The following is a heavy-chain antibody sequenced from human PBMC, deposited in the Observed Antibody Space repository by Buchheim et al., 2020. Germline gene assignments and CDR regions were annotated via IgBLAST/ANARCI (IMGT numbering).Heavy chain of an antibody. Sequence: EVQLLESGGGLVQPGRSLRLSCAASGFTFSSYAMSWVRQAPGKGLEWVSVISGNGGSTYYAVSVKGRFTFSRDKSKNTLYLQMSSLRAEDTAVYYCAKGGITGSRGLYYFDYWGQGT. CDR2: ISGNGGST. V-gene: IGHV3-23*01. CDR1: GFTFSSYA. D-gene: IGHD1-20*01. J-gene: IGHJ4*02. CDR3: AKGGITGSRGLYYFDY.